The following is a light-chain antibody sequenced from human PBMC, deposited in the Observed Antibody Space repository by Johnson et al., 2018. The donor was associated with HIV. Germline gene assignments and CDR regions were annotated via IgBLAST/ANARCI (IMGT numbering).Light chain of an antibody. CDR3: GTWDTSLSTCV. CDR2: ENN. Sequence: QPVLTQPPSVSAAPGQKVTISCSGTTSNIGDNFVSWYQQFPGTAPKLLIFENNKRPSVIPDRFSASKSGTSATLGITGLQTGDEADYYCGTWDTSLSTCVFGTGTKVTVL. V-gene: IGLV1-51*02. CDR1: TSNIGDNF. J-gene: IGLJ1*01.